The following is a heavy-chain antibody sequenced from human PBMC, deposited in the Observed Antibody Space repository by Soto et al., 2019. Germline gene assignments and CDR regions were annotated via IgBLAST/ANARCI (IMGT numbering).Heavy chain of an antibody. D-gene: IGHD3-10*01. J-gene: IGHJ4*02. CDR2: IKTDGSET. V-gene: IGHV3-74*01. CDR3: AADLVLGSGSLVH. CDR1: GLSFSYYW. Sequence: EVHLVESGGGLVQPGGSLRLSCAASGLSFSYYWMYWVRQAPGKGLAWVSRIKTDGSETNYADSVRGRLTISRDNAKNILYLQMNSLGVDDAAGYYCAADLVLGSGSLVHWGQGTLVTVSS.